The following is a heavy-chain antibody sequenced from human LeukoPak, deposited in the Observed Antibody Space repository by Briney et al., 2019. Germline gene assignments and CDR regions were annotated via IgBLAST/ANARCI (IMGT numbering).Heavy chain of an antibody. CDR1: GFTFSDYY. CDR3: ARDEVDILTGEGYLYYMDV. D-gene: IGHD3-9*01. CDR2: ISEGGDTI. J-gene: IGHJ6*03. V-gene: IGHV3-11*04. Sequence: KPGGSLRLSCAASGFTFSDYYMSWIRQAPGKGLEWLSHISEGGDTIFYADSVKGRFTISRDNLKNSLYLHMNSLRADDTGIYYCARDEVDILTGEGYLYYMDVWGKGTSITASS.